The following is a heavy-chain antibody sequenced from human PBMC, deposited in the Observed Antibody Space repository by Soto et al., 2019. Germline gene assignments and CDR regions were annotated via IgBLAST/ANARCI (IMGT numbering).Heavy chain of an antibody. V-gene: IGHV4-61*01. CDR1: GGSVSSGSYY. CDR3: AAFGSRYYYYGMDV. D-gene: IGHD3-3*01. CDR2: IYYSGST. J-gene: IGHJ6*02. Sequence: PSETLSLTCTVSGGSVSSGSYYWSWIRQPPGKGLEWIGYIYYSGSTTYNPSLKSRVTISVDTSKNQFSLKLSSVTAADTAVYYCAAFGSRYYYYGMDVWGQGTTVTVSS.